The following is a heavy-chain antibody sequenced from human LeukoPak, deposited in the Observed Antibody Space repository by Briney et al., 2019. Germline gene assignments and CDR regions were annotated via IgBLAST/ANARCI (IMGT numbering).Heavy chain of an antibody. CDR1: GFTLSNYW. Sequence: GGSLRLSCAASGFTLSNYWMHWVRQAPGKGLVWVSRINGDGTSTTYADSVKGRFTISRDNAKNTLYLQMNSLRAEDTVVYYCSRIASHSSSWYDDGYWGQGTLVTVSS. D-gene: IGHD6-13*01. CDR3: SRIASHSSSWYDDGY. CDR2: INGDGTST. J-gene: IGHJ4*02. V-gene: IGHV3-74*01.